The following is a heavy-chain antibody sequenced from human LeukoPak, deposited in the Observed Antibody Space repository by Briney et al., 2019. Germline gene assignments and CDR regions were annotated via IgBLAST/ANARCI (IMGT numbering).Heavy chain of an antibody. CDR3: ARRGMYSSDQAFDY. Sequence: PGGSLRLSCAASGFTFSSYAMHWVRQAPGKGLEYVSAISSNGGSTYYANSVKGRFTISRDNSKNTLYLQMGSLRAEDMAVYYCARRGMYSSDQAFDYWGQGTLVTVSS. CDR1: GFTFSSYA. D-gene: IGHD6-19*01. V-gene: IGHV3-64*01. CDR2: ISSNGGST. J-gene: IGHJ4*02.